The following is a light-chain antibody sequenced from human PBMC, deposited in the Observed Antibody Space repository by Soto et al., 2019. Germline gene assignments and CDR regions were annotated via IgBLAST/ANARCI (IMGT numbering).Light chain of an antibody. Sequence: QSVLTPPASVSGSPGQSITISCTGTHSDIGNYNYVSWYQHLPGKAPKLMIYDVGSRPSGVSSRFSGSKSANTASLAISGLQAEDEADYYCNSYREDHPRFYVFGTGTKVTVL. J-gene: IGLJ1*01. CDR1: HSDIGNYNY. CDR3: NSYREDHPRFYV. CDR2: DVG. V-gene: IGLV2-14*03.